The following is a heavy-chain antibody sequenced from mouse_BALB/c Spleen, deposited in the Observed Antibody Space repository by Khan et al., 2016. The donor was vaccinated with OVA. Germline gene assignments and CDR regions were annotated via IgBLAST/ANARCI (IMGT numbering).Heavy chain of an antibody. CDR2: ISSDGDYT. CDR3: ARSAYGNFAY. Sequence: EVELVESGGGLVKPGGSLKLSCAASGFTFSTYAMSWVRQTPEKRLEWVATISSDGDYTYYPDNVTGRFTISRDHAKNTLYLLMSSLRSEDTAMYYCARSAYGNFAYWGQGTLVTVSA. CDR1: GFTFSTYA. D-gene: IGHD2-1*01. J-gene: IGHJ3*01. V-gene: IGHV5-9-3*01.